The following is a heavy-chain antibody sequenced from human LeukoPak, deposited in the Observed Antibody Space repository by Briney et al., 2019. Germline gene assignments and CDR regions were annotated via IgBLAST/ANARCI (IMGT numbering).Heavy chain of an antibody. V-gene: IGHV4-38-2*02. CDR1: GYSISSGYY. Sequence: PSETLSLTCTVSGYSISSGYYWGWIRQPPGKGLEWIGSIYHSGSTYYNPSLKSRVTISVDTSKNQFSLKLSSVTAADTAVYYCARGNWNDVVGYYLDYWGQGTLVTVSS. CDR2: IYHSGST. CDR3: ARGNWNDVVGYYLDY. D-gene: IGHD1-1*01. J-gene: IGHJ4*02.